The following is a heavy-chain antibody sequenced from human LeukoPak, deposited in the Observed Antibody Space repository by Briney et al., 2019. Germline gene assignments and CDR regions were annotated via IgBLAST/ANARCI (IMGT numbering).Heavy chain of an antibody. CDR2: IGSTSI. CDR3: ARDGPPAGAGDFDY. CDR1: GFTFSSYW. V-gene: IGHV3-48*01. J-gene: IGHJ4*02. Sequence: GGSLRLSCAASGFTFSSYWMNWLRQAPGKGLEWVSYIGSTSIYADSVKGRFTISRDNAKNTLYLQMNSLRAEDTAVYYCARDGPPAGAGDFDYWGQGTPVTVSS. D-gene: IGHD2-2*01.